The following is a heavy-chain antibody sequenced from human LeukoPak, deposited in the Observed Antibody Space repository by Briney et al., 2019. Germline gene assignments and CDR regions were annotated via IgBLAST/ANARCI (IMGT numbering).Heavy chain of an antibody. CDR2: IIPIFGTA. D-gene: IGHD3-10*01. J-gene: IGHJ6*02. CDR1: GCTFSSYA. CDR3: ARVSERRGRFGELLLFGDYYYGMDV. V-gene: IGHV1-69*13. Sequence: GASVKVSCTASGCTFSSYAISWVRQAPGQGLEWMGGIIPIFGTANYAQKFKGRVTITADESTSTAYMELNSLRSEDTAVYYCARVSERRGRFGELLLFGDYYYGMDVWGQGTTVTVSS.